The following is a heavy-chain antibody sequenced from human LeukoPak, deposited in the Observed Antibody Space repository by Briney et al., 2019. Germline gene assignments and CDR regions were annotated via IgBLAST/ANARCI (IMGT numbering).Heavy chain of an antibody. CDR3: ARDGGMITFGGVIVASDY. Sequence: ASVKVSCKASGYTFTSYYMHWVRQAPGQGLEWMGIINPSGGSTSYAQKFQGRVTMTRDMSTSTVYMELSSLRSEDTAVYYCARDGGMITFGGVIVASDYWGQGTLVTVSS. CDR1: GYTFTSYY. D-gene: IGHD3-16*02. V-gene: IGHV1-46*01. CDR2: INPSGGST. J-gene: IGHJ4*02.